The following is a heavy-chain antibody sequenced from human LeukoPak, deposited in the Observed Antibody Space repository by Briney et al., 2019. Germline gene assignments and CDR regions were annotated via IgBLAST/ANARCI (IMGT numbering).Heavy chain of an antibody. CDR1: GFTFSSYS. CDR2: IGSSSSYI. D-gene: IGHD6-19*01. V-gene: IGHV3-21*01. J-gene: IGHJ4*02. Sequence: GGSLRLSCAASGFTFSSYSMNWVRQAPGKGLEWVSSIGSSSSYIYYADSVKGRFTISRDNAENSLYLQMNSLRAEDTAVYYCAKTEQWPYYFDYWGQGTLVTVSS. CDR3: AKTEQWPYYFDY.